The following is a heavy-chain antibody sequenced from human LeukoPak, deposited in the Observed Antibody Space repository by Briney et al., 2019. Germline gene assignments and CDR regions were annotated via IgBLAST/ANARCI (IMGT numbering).Heavy chain of an antibody. J-gene: IGHJ4*02. D-gene: IGHD3-3*01. CDR3: AGERVDFWSGYRSDY. V-gene: IGHV4-39*07. CDR2: IYYSGST. Sequence: SETLSLTCTVSGGSISSSSYYWGWIRQPPGKRLEWIGSIYYSGSTYYNPSLKSRVTISVDTSKDQFSLKLSSVTAADTAVYYCAGERVDFWSGYRSDYWGQGTLVTVSS. CDR1: GGSISSSSYY.